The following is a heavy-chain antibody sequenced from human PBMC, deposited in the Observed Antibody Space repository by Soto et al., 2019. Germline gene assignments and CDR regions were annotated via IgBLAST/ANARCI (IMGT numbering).Heavy chain of an antibody. Sequence: ASVKVSCKDSGYTFTSYAMHWVRQAPGQRLEWMGWINAGNGNTKYSQKFQGRVTITRDTSASTAYMELSSLRAEDTAVYYCARDSVEQWLVTTPDYWGQGTLVTVSS. J-gene: IGHJ4*02. CDR3: ARDSVEQWLVTTPDY. D-gene: IGHD6-19*01. CDR2: INAGNGNT. V-gene: IGHV1-3*01. CDR1: GYTFTSYA.